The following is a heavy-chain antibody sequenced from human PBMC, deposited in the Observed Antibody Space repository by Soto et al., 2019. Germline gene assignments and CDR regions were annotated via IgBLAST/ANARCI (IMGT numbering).Heavy chain of an antibody. Sequence: PSETLSLTCAVYGGSFSGYYWSWIRQPPGKGLEWIGEINHSGSTNYNPSLKSRVTISVDTSKNQFSLKLSSVTAADTAVYYCARARGPRVVLYYYGMDVWGQGTTVTVSS. CDR2: INHSGST. V-gene: IGHV4-34*01. CDR3: ARARGPRVVLYYYGMDV. J-gene: IGHJ6*02. D-gene: IGHD3-3*01. CDR1: GGSFSGYY.